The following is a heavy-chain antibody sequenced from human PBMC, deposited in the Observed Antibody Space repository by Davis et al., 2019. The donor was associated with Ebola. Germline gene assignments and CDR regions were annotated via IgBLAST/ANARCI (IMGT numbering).Heavy chain of an antibody. CDR2: IYYSGST. V-gene: IGHV4-39*07. CDR1: GGSISSSSYY. D-gene: IGHD6-19*01. Sequence: SETLSLTCTVSGGSISSSSYYWGWIRQPPGKGLEWIGSIYYSGSTNYNPSLKSRVTISVDTSKNQFSLKLSSVTAADTAVYYCARDRDSSGWYWFDPWGQGTLVTVSS. CDR3: ARDRDSSGWYWFDP. J-gene: IGHJ5*02.